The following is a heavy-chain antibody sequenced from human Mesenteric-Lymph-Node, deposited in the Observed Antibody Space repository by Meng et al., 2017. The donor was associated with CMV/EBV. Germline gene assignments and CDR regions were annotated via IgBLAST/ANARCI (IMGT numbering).Heavy chain of an antibody. CDR3: AKDLGHGYPDSAVDWFDP. V-gene: IGHV3-23*01. Sequence: GGSLRLSCAASGFTFSSHAMTWVRQAPGRGLEWVSTIGDSGYSTYYADSVKGRFTISRDNSKDTVYLQMNSLRAEDTAQYFCAKDLGHGYPDSAVDWFDPWGQGALVTVSS. J-gene: IGHJ5*02. CDR1: GFTFSSHA. D-gene: IGHD3-22*01. CDR2: IGDSGYST.